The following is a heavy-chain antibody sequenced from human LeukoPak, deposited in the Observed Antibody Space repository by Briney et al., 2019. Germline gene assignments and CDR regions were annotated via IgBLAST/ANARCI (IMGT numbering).Heavy chain of an antibody. D-gene: IGHD3-10*01. CDR1: GGTFSSYA. V-gene: IGHV1-69*04. CDR3: ARARIWFGELLLHFDY. Sequence: SVKVSCKATGGTFSSYAISWVRQAPGQGLEWMGRIIPILGIANYAQKFQGRVTITADKSTSTAYMELSSLRSEDTAVYYCARARIWFGELLLHFDYWGQGTQVTVSS. J-gene: IGHJ4*02. CDR2: IIPILGIA.